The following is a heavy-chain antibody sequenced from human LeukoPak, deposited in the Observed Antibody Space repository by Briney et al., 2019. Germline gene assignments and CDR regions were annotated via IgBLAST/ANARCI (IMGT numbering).Heavy chain of an antibody. CDR1: GYTFTSHY. J-gene: IGHJ4*02. V-gene: IGHV1-46*01. CDR3: ARVIYGGNSGLDY. D-gene: IGHD4-23*01. CDR2: VNPSGGRT. Sequence: ASVKVSCKASGYTFTSHYMHRVRQAPGKGLEWMGIVNPSGGRTSYAQMFQGRVNMTRDTSTSTVYMEVRSLRSEDTAVYYCARVIYGGNSGLDYWGQGTLVTVSS.